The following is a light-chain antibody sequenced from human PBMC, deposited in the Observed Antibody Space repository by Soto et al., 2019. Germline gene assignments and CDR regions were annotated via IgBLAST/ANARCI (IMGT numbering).Light chain of an antibody. Sequence: VMTHAPATLSVTPGERATLSCRSSQSVSSNLAWYQQKPGQAPRLLIYGGSTRATGIPARFSGSGSGTEFTLTISSLQSEDFAVYYCQQYDNWPLPFGGGTRWIS. CDR1: QSVSSN. CDR3: QQYDNWPLP. J-gene: IGKJ4*01. CDR2: GGS. V-gene: IGKV3-15*01.